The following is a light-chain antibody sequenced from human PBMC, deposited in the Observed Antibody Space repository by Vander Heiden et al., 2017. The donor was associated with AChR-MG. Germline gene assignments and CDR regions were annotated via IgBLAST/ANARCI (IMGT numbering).Light chain of an antibody. CDR2: VVS. V-gene: IGLV2-14*01. J-gene: IGLJ2*01. Sequence: QSALTQPASVSGPTGQAITISCPGTSRDVSRFNLVSCYQQHPGKLPKLMIYVVSKRPSGISDRFFGSKSGNTPSLTISGLQAEDEADYYCSSYTSSSTVVFGGGTKVTVL. CDR1: SRDVSRFNL. CDR3: SSYTSSSTVV.